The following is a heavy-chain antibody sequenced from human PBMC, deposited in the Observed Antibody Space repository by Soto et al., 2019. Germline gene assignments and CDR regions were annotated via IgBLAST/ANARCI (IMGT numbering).Heavy chain of an antibody. J-gene: IGHJ4*02. Sequence: EVQLLESGGGLVQPGGSLRLSCAASGFTFRSYAMIWVRQAPGKGLEWVSAITANGGGTYYADSAKGRFTISRDNSKSTLFLQIKDLRAEDTAVYYCAKEMLPDYWGQGTLITVSS. V-gene: IGHV3-23*01. CDR1: GFTFRSYA. CDR3: AKEMLPDY. CDR2: ITANGGGT. D-gene: IGHD2-8*01.